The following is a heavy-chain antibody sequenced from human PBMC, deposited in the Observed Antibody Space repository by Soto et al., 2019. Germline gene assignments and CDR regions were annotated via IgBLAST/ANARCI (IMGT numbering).Heavy chain of an antibody. CDR1: GGSISSGGYS. CDR2: IYHSGRT. CDR3: ARGQVVAAQH. V-gene: IGHV4-30-2*01. J-gene: IGHJ4*02. Sequence: QLQLQESGSGLVKPSQTLSLTCAVSGGSISSGGYSWSWIRQPPGKGLEWIGYIYHSGRTYYNPALKSRATIPVDRSKTQFSLKLSSVTAAHTAVDYGARGQVVAAQHWGQGTLFTVSS. D-gene: IGHD2-15*01.